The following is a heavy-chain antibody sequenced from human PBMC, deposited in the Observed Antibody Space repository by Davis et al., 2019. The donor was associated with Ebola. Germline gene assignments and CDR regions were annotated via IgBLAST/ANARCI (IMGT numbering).Heavy chain of an antibody. D-gene: IGHD6-13*01. J-gene: IGHJ6*02. CDR2: IRQDGGEK. Sequence: PGGSLRLSCAASGFRLSSYWMSWVRQAPGKGLEWVANIRQDGGEKNYVESVKGRFTISRDNAKNSLYVQMNSLRAEDTAVYYCARSAAWNYDYGMDVWGQGTTVTVPS. CDR1: GFRLSSYW. V-gene: IGHV3-7*01. CDR3: ARSAAWNYDYGMDV.